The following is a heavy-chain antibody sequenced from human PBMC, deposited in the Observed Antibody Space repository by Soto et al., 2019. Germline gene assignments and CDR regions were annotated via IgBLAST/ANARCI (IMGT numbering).Heavy chain of an antibody. J-gene: IGHJ4*02. CDR2: ILYDGRNK. V-gene: IGHV3-30*18. Sequence: QVQLVESGGGVVQPGRSLRLSCAASGFTFSNYAMHWVRQAPGKGLEWVALILYDGRNKYYADSVKGRLTLSRDNSKNTLYLQMNSLRAEDTAVYYCAKVNTAMALDYWGQGTLIAVSS. CDR1: GFTFSNYA. D-gene: IGHD5-18*01. CDR3: AKVNTAMALDY.